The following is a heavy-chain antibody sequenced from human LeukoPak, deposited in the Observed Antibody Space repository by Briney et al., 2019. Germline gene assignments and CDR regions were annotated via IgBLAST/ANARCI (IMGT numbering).Heavy chain of an antibody. D-gene: IGHD3-10*01. CDR1: GGSFSGYY. CDR2: INHSGST. V-gene: IGHV4-34*01. Sequence: PSETLSLTXAVYGGSFSGYYWSWLRQPPGKGLEWIGEINHSGSTNYNPSLKGRVTISVDTSKNQFSLKLSSVTAADTAVYYCARSITMVRGVLPWGQGTLVTVSS. CDR3: ARSITMVRGVLP. J-gene: IGHJ5*02.